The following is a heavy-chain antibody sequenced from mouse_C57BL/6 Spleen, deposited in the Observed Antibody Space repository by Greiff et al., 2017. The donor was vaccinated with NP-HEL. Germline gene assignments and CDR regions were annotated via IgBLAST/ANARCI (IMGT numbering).Heavy chain of an antibody. Sequence: QQSCKASGYTFTSYWMHWVKQRPGRGLEWIGRIDPNSGGTKYNEKFKSKATLTVDKPSSTAYMQLSSLTSEDSAVYYCARVYYYDYPWYFDVWGTGTTVTVSS. J-gene: IGHJ1*03. D-gene: IGHD2-4*01. CDR1: GYTFTSYW. CDR2: IDPNSGGT. V-gene: IGHV1-72*01. CDR3: ARVYYYDYPWYFDV.